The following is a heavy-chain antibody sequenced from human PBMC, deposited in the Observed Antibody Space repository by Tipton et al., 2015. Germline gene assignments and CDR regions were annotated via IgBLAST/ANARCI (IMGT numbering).Heavy chain of an antibody. CDR1: GFTFSSYA. V-gene: IGHV3-23*01. Sequence: SLRLSCAASGFTFSSYAMSWVRQAPGKGLEWVSAISGSGGSTYYADSVKGRFTISRDNSKNTLYLQMNSLRAEDTAVYYCAKDPQYGFDAFDIWGQGTTVTVSS. CDR3: AKDPQYGFDAFDI. CDR2: ISGSGGST. J-gene: IGHJ3*02. D-gene: IGHD3-10*01.